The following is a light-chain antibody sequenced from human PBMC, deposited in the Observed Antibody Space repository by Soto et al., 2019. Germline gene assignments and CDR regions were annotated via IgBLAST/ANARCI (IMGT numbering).Light chain of an antibody. CDR1: QSVSSK. J-gene: IGKJ5*01. V-gene: IGKV3-20*01. CDR3: QQYDDSLSIT. CDR2: GSY. Sequence: ILLTQSPATLSVSPGEGATLSCRASQSVSSKLAWYQQKPGQAPRLLIYGSYHRATGIPDRFSGSGCGTEFFLTISRLETDDFLVYYCQQYDDSLSITFGQGTRLEIK.